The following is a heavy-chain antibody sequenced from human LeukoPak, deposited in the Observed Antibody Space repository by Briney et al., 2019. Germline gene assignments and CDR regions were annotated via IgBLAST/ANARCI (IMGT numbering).Heavy chain of an antibody. D-gene: IGHD2-15*01. J-gene: IGHJ4*02. CDR3: ARDLSRYCSGGSCVPEYYFDY. Sequence: GGSLRLFCAGSGFTFRSFWMHWVRQDPGKGLVWVARINGDGSSISYADSVKGRFTISRDNAKNTLYLQMNSLRAEDTAVYYCARDLSRYCSGGSCVPEYYFDYWGQGTLVTVSS. V-gene: IGHV3-74*01. CDR1: GFTFRSFW. CDR2: INGDGSSI.